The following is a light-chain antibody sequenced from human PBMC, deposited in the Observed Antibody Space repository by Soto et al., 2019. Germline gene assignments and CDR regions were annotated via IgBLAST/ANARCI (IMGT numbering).Light chain of an antibody. J-gene: IGLJ3*02. CDR1: SSDVGRYKY. V-gene: IGLV2-8*01. CDR2: EVS. CDR3: SSYAGDNRWV. Sequence: QSALTQPPSASGSPGQAVTISCTGTSSDVGRYKYVSWYQQYTGNAPKLVIYEVSKRPSGVPDRFSGSKSDNTASLTVSGLKAEDEADYYCSSYAGDNRWVFGGGTKLTVL.